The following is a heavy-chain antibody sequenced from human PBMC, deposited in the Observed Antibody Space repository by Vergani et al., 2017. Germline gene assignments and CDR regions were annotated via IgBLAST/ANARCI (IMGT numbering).Heavy chain of an antibody. J-gene: IGHJ5*02. CDR3: ARRIKSLFWGGYTNWFDP. D-gene: IGHD3-3*01. CDR2: IYYSGST. Sequence: QVQLQESGPGLVKPSPTLSLPCTVPGGSISSGGYYWSWIRQHPGKGLEWIGYIYYSGSTYYNPSLKSRVTISVDTSTNQFSLKLSSVTAADTAVYYCARRIKSLFWGGYTNWFDPWGQGTLVTVSS. V-gene: IGHV4-31*03. CDR1: GGSISSGGYY.